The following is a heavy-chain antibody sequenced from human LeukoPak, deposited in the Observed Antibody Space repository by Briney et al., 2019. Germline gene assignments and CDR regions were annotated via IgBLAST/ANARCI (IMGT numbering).Heavy chain of an antibody. D-gene: IGHD6-13*01. CDR2: IIPILGIA. CDR1: GYSFSAYG. CDR3: ARDPEPAAGPVWRDY. V-gene: IGHV1-69*04. Sequence: SVKVSCKTSGYSFSAYGISWVRQAPGQGLEWMGRIIPILGIANYAQKFQGRVTITADKSTSTAYMELSSLRSEDTAVYYCARDPEPAAGPVWRDYWGQGTLVTVSS. J-gene: IGHJ4*02.